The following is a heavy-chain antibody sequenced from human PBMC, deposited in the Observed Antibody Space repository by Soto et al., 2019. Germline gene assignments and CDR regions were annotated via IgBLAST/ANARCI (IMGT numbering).Heavy chain of an antibody. CDR2: ISSSGATI. J-gene: IGHJ4*02. V-gene: IGHV3-48*04. CDR3: AREDSIIIPAVSDF. Sequence: GSLRLSCAASGFALSASSMNWVRQASGKGLEWVSYISSSGATIYYADSVKGRFTISRDNAKNSVSLQMNTLRVEDTAVYYCAREDSIIIPAVSDFWGQGTLVTVSS. CDR1: GFALSASS. D-gene: IGHD2-2*01.